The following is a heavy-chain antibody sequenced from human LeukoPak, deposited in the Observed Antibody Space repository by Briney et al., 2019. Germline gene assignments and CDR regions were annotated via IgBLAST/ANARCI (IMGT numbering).Heavy chain of an antibody. D-gene: IGHD3-22*01. CDR3: SKGYYYDSSGYPIDY. V-gene: IGHV3-23*01. J-gene: IGHJ4*02. CDR2: ISGSGGST. Sequence: PGGSLRLSCAASGFTFSSYAMSWVRQAPGKGLEWVSAISGSGGSTYYADSVKGQFTISRDNSKNTLYLQMNSMRAEDTAVYYCSKGYYYDSSGYPIDYWGQGTLVTVSS. CDR1: GFTFSSYA.